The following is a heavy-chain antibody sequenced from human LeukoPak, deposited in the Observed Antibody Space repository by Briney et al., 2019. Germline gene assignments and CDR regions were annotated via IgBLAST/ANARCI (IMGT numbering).Heavy chain of an antibody. CDR2: ISGISTT. CDR1: GFTFRNYA. J-gene: IGHJ4*02. CDR3: AREAERGDSSSYYGYYFDY. V-gene: IGHV3-69-1*01. D-gene: IGHD3-22*01. Sequence: GGSLRLSCAASGFTFRNYAMSWVRQAPGKGLEWVSVISGISTTDYADSVKGRFTISRDSAKNSLYLQMNSLRAEDTAVYYCAREAERGDSSSYYGYYFDYWGQGALVTVSS.